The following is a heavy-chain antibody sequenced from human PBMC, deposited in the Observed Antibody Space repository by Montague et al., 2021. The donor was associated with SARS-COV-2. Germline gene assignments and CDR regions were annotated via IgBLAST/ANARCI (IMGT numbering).Heavy chain of an antibody. CDR2: ISYDGSNK. CDR3: AREYDSNGYYYYGMDV. CDR1: GFTFSSYA. Sequence: SLRLSCAASGFTFSSYAMHWVRQAPGKGLEWVAVISYDGSNKHYADSVKGRFTISRDNSKNTLYLQMNSLRAEDTAVYYCAREYDSNGYYYYGMDVWGQGTLVTVSS. J-gene: IGHJ6*02. D-gene: IGHD4-11*01. V-gene: IGHV3-30-3*01.